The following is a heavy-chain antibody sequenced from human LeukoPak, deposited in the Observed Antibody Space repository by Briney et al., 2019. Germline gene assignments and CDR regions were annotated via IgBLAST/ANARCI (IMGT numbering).Heavy chain of an antibody. Sequence: GGSLRLFCAASGFTFSSYGMHWVRQAPGKGLEGVAGISYDGSNKYYADSVKGRFTISRDNSKSTLYLQMNSLRAEDTAVYYCAKGHRHSYGSWMHYYYYGMDVWGQGTTVTVSS. D-gene: IGHD5-18*01. J-gene: IGHJ6*02. CDR2: ISYDGSNK. CDR1: GFTFSSYG. V-gene: IGHV3-30*18. CDR3: AKGHRHSYGSWMHYYYYGMDV.